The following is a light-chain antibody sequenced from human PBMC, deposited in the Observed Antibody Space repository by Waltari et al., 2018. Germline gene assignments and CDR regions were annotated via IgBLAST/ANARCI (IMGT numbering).Light chain of an antibody. Sequence: QSALTQPRSVSGSPGQSVTISCTGTSSDVGAYNYVSWYQQHPGKAPKLIIYDVSKRPSGVPVRFSGSKSGNTASLTISGLQAEDECSYYCCSYAGSYALFGGGTKLTVL. CDR3: CSYAGSYAL. CDR1: SSDVGAYNY. V-gene: IGLV2-11*01. J-gene: IGLJ2*01. CDR2: DVS.